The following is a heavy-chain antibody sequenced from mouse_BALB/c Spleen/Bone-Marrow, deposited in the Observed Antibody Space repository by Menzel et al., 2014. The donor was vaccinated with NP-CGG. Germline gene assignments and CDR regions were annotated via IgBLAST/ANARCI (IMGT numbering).Heavy chain of an antibody. CDR2: IDPANGNT. D-gene: IGHD1-1*01. CDR1: GFNIKDTY. J-gene: IGHJ3*01. Sequence: EVQLQQSGAELVKPGASVKLSCTASGFNIKDTYMHWVKQRPEQGLEWIGRIDPANGNTKYDPKFQGKATITADTSSNTAYLQLISLTSEDTAVYYCARYNYGSSQFAYWGQGTLVTVSA. V-gene: IGHV14-3*02. CDR3: ARYNYGSSQFAY.